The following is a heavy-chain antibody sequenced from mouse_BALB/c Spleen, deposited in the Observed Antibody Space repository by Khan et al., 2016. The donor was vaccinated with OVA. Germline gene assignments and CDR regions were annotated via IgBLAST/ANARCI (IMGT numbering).Heavy chain of an antibody. D-gene: IGHD2-4*01. J-gene: IGHJ3*01. CDR3: ERKDYYDYDPFPY. Sequence: EVQLQESGPGLVKPSQSLSLTCTVTGYSITSEYAWNWIRQFPGNKLEWMSYINYSGNTRFNPSLKSRTSITRDTSKNQFFLQLNSVTTEDTATYYCERKDYYDYDPFPYWGQGTLVTVSA. V-gene: IGHV3-2*02. CDR1: GYSITSEYA. CDR2: INYSGNT.